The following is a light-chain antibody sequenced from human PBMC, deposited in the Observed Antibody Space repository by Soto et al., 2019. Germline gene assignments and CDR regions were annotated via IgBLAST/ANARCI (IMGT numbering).Light chain of an antibody. J-gene: IGKJ5*01. Sequence: EIVITQSPATLAGSPVETVTLSCRASQSLSGNLAWYQQKPGQAPRLLIFRASTRATGVPARFSGSGSGTDFTLTISRLEPEDFAVYYCQKYGSSPINFGQGTRLEIK. CDR3: QKYGSSPIN. CDR1: QSLSGN. CDR2: RAS. V-gene: IGKV3-15*01.